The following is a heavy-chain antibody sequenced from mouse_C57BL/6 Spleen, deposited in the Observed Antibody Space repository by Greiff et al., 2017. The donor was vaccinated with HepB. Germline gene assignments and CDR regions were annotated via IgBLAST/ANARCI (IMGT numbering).Heavy chain of an antibody. J-gene: IGHJ1*03. CDR3: AGDRSGSWYFDV. V-gene: IGHV12-3*01. CDR2: ITHSGET. CDR1: GFPITSGYY. Sequence: VQVVESGPGLVKPSQSLFLTCSITGFPITSGYYWIWIRQSPGKPLEWMGYITHSGETFYNPSLQSPISITRETSKNQFFLQLNSVTTEDTAMYYCAGDRSGSWYFDVWGTGTTVTVSS. D-gene: IGHD3-1*01.